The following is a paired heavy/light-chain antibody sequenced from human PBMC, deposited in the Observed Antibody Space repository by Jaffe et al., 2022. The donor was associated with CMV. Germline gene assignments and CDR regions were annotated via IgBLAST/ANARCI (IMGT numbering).Heavy chain of an antibody. CDR1: GFTFSTYG. CDR2: IWNDGSKT. CDR3: GREIWYGESREYFGH. V-gene: IGHV3-33*08. D-gene: IGHD3-10*01. J-gene: IGHJ4*02. Sequence: QVQLVESGGGVVQPGRSLRLSCASSGFTFSTYGMHWVRQAPGKGLEWVAIIWNDGSKTYYADSVKGRFTISRDNSKNTLYLQMNSLRGEDTAVYYCGREIWYGESREYFGHWGQGTLVTVSS.
Light chain of an antibody. V-gene: IGLV7-43*01. CDR3: LLFYGGAQPNWV. Sequence: QTVVTQEPSLTVSPGGTVTLTCASSTGAVTSGYYPNWFQQKPGQAPRALIYGTTNKHSWTPARFSGSLLGGKAALTLSAVQPEDEAEYYCLLFYGGAQPNWVFGGGTKLTVL. CDR2: GTT. CDR1: TGAVTSGYY. J-gene: IGLJ3*02.